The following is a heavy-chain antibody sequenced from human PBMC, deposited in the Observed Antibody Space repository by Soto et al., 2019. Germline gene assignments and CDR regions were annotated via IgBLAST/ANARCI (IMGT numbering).Heavy chain of an antibody. CDR1: GYTFTSYD. Sequence: GASVKVSCKASGYTFTSYDINWVRQATGQGLEWMGWMNPNSGNTGYAQKFQGRVTMTRNTSTSTAYMELSSLRSEDTAVYYCARIHDYGDYDAVDYWGQGTLVTVSS. V-gene: IGHV1-8*01. D-gene: IGHD4-17*01. J-gene: IGHJ4*02. CDR3: ARIHDYGDYDAVDY. CDR2: MNPNSGNT.